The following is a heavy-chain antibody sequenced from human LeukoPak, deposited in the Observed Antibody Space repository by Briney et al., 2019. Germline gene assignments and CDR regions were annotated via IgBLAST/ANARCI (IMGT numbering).Heavy chain of an antibody. D-gene: IGHD3-22*01. V-gene: IGHV3-30-3*01. J-gene: IGHJ5*02. CDR2: ISYDGSNK. CDR1: GFTFSSYA. Sequence: GGSLRLSCGASGFTFSSYAMHWVRQAPGKGLEWVAVISYDGSNKYYADSVKGRFTISRDNSKNTLYLQMNSLRAEDTAVYYCARGRYYDSSGYYPNWFDPWGQGTLVTVSS. CDR3: ARGRYYDSSGYYPNWFDP.